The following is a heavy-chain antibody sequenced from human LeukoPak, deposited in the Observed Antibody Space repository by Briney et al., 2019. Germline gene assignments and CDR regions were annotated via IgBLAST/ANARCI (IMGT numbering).Heavy chain of an antibody. V-gene: IGHV4-39*01. CDR2: FYYSGST. J-gene: IGHJ4*02. Sequence: PSETLSLTCTVSGGSITSSNYYWGWIRQPPGKGLEWIGSFYYSGSTNYNPSLKSRATISVDTSKNQFSLKLSSVTAADTAVYYCVYYYGSGSVEYWGQGTLVTVSS. CDR3: VYYYGSGSVEY. D-gene: IGHD3-10*01. CDR1: GGSITSSNYY.